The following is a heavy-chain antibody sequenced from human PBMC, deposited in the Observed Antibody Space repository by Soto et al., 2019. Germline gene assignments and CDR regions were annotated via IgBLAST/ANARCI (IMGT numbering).Heavy chain of an antibody. CDR3: ARIRGYWYGLDV. Sequence: GGSLRLSCAASGFPLSTYGMTWVRQAPGKGLEWVSAITGTGGNTYYVDSVKGRFTSSRDNSKNMLYLQMNSLRVEDTAVYYCARIRGYWYGLDVWGQGTTVTVYS. V-gene: IGHV3-23*01. CDR2: ITGTGGNT. CDR1: GFPLSTYG. J-gene: IGHJ6*02.